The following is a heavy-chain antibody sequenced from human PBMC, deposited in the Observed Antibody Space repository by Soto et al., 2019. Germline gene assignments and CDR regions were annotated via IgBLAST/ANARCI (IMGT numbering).Heavy chain of an antibody. CDR3: ARDRRYYYDSSGYYSTFDY. CDR2: IIPIFGTA. Sequence: SVKVSCKASGGTFSSYAISWVRQAPGQGLEWMGGIIPIFGTANYAQKFQGRVTITADESTSTAYMELSSLRPEDTAVYYCARDRRYYYDSSGYYSTFDYWGQGTLVTVSS. V-gene: IGHV1-69*13. CDR1: GGTFSSYA. D-gene: IGHD3-22*01. J-gene: IGHJ4*02.